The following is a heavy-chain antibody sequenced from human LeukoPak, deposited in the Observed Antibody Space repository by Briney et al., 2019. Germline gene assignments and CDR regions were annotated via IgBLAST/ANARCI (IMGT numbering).Heavy chain of an antibody. CDR2: IIPIFGTA. Sequence: SVKVSCKASGGTFNNYAISWVRQAPGQGLEWMGGIIPIFGTANYAQKFQGRVTITADKSTSTAYMELSSLRSEDTAVYYCARDRGHYDILTGPFDYWGQGTLVTVSS. J-gene: IGHJ4*02. CDR1: GGTFNNYA. V-gene: IGHV1-69*06. CDR3: ARDRGHYDILTGPFDY. D-gene: IGHD3-9*01.